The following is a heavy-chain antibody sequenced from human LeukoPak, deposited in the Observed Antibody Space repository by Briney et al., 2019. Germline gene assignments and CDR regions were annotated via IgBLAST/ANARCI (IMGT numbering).Heavy chain of an antibody. D-gene: IGHD6-6*01. J-gene: IGHJ4*02. CDR2: IIPIFGTA. Sequence: SVKVSCKASGGTFSSYATSWVRQAPGQGLEWMGGIIPIFGTANYAQKFQGRVTITADKSTSTAYMELSSLRSEDTAVYYCAREVEYSSSSFGYWGQGTLVTVSS. CDR3: AREVEYSSSSFGY. CDR1: GGTFSSYA. V-gene: IGHV1-69*06.